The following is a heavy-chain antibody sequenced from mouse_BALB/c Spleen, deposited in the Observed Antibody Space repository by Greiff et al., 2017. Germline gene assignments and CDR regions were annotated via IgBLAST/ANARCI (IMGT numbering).Heavy chain of an antibody. CDR1: GYAFTNYL. CDR2: INPGSGGT. D-gene: IGHD1-1*01. CDR3: ARFYYGFDY. Sequence: VKLMESGAELVRPGTSVKVSCKASGYAFTNYLIEWVKQRPGQGLEWIGVINPGSGGTNYNEKFKGKATLTADKSSSTAYMQLSSLTSDDSAVYFCARFYYGFDYWGQGTTLTVSS. J-gene: IGHJ2*01. V-gene: IGHV1-54*03.